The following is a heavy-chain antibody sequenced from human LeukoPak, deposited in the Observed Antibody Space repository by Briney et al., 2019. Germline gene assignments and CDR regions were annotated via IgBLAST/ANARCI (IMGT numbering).Heavy chain of an antibody. Sequence: GGSLRLSCAASGFTFSSYWMSWVPQAPGKGLEWVANIKQDGSEKYYVDSVKGRSTISRDNAKNSLYLQMNSLRAEDTAVYYCATHIVVVPAAIGWFDPWGQGTLVTVSS. D-gene: IGHD2-2*02. CDR2: IKQDGSEK. CDR1: GFTFSSYW. J-gene: IGHJ5*02. CDR3: ATHIVVVPAAIGWFDP. V-gene: IGHV3-7*01.